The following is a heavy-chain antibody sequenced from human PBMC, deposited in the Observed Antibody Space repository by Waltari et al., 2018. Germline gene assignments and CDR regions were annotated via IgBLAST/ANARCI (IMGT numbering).Heavy chain of an antibody. CDR1: GGSISSYY. CDR3: ARDKCYNSGSYYFAFDI. Sequence: QVQLQESGPGLVKPSETLSLTCTVSGGSISSYYWSWIRQPPGKGLEWIGYIYYSGSTNYNPSLKSRVTISVDTSKNQFSLKLSSVTAADTAVYYCARDKCYNSGSYYFAFDIWGQGTMVTVSS. D-gene: IGHD1-26*01. V-gene: IGHV4-59*01. J-gene: IGHJ3*02. CDR2: IYYSGST.